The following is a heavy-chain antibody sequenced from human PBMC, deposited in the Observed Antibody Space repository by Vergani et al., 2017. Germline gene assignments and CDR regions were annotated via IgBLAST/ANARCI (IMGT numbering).Heavy chain of an antibody. CDR3: AKSGSYSRYYFDY. D-gene: IGHD1-26*01. Sequence: VQLVESGGGVVQPGRSLRLSCAASGFTFSSYWMHWVRQAPGKGLVWVSRINSDGSSTSYADSVKGRFTISRDNAKNTLYLQMNSLRAEDTAVYYCAKSGSYSRYYFDYWGQGTLVTVSS. CDR1: GFTFSSYW. CDR2: INSDGSST. V-gene: IGHV3-74*02. J-gene: IGHJ4*02.